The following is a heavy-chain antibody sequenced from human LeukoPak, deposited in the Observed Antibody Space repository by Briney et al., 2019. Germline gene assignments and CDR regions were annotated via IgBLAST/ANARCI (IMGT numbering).Heavy chain of an antibody. D-gene: IGHD2-15*01. CDR2: ISSSGSTI. CDR3: ARDLVCSGGSCYSGHFDY. V-gene: IGHV3-48*03. Sequence: GGSLRLSCAASGFTFSSYEMNWVRQAPGKGLEWVSYISSSGSTIYYADSVKGRFTISRDNAKNSLYLQMNSLRAEDTAVYYCARDLVCSGGSCYSGHFDYWGQGTLVTVSS. J-gene: IGHJ4*02. CDR1: GFTFSSYE.